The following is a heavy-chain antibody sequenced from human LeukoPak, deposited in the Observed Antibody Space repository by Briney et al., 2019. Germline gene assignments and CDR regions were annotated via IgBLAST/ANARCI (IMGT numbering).Heavy chain of an antibody. CDR2: INPNSGGT. Sequence: ASVKVSCKASGYTFTGYYMHWVRQAPGQGLEWMGWINPNSGGTNYAQKFQGRVTMTRDTSISTAYMELSRLRSDDTVVYYCARELGSGSYALDYWGQGTLVTVSS. J-gene: IGHJ4*02. D-gene: IGHD1-26*01. CDR1: GYTFTGYY. CDR3: ARELGSGSYALDY. V-gene: IGHV1-2*02.